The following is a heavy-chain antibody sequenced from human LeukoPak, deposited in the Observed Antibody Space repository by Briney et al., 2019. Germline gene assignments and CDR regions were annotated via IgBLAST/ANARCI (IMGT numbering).Heavy chain of an antibody. Sequence: GGSLRLSCAASGFIFSSYSMNWVRQAPGKGLEWVSYISSSSSTIYYTDSVKGRFTISRDNAKNSLYLQMNSLRAEDTALYYCARHYYGGNSPLDYWGQGTLVTVSS. V-gene: IGHV3-48*04. CDR2: ISSSSSTI. J-gene: IGHJ4*02. D-gene: IGHD4-23*01. CDR3: ARHYYGGNSPLDY. CDR1: GFIFSSYS.